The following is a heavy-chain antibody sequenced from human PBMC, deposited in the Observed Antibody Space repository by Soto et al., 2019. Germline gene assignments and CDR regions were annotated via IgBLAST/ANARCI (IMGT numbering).Heavy chain of an antibody. CDR3: ARDTGYPYGARLDY. J-gene: IGHJ4*02. CDR2: INHSGGT. D-gene: IGHD3-10*01. CDR1: GGSFSGHY. V-gene: IGHV4-34*01. Sequence: SAETLSLTCAVYGGSFSGHYWSWIRQPPGKGLEWIGEINHSGGTSYNPSLKSPVTLSVDTSQSQSSPKLTSVNAADTAVYYCARDTGYPYGARLDYWGLGTLVNVSS.